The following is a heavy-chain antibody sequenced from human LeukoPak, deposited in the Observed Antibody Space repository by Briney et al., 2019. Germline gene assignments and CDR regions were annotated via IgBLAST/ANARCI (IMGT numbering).Heavy chain of an antibody. CDR2: IQQDGSEK. CDR1: GFTFSTYW. J-gene: IGHJ4*02. D-gene: IGHD3-10*01. V-gene: IGHV3-7*05. Sequence: GGSLRHSCAVSGFTFSTYWMSWVRQTPGKGLQWVANIQQDGSEKYYVDSVKGRFTISRDNAKNSLYLQMNSLRAEDTAVYYCARLLWFGESRFDYWGQGTLVTVSS. CDR3: ARLLWFGESRFDY.